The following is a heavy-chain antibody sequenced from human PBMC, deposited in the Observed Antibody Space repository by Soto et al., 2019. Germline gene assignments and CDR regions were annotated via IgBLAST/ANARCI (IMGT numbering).Heavy chain of an antibody. V-gene: IGHV2-5*02. CDR1: GFSLRTRGVA. CDR3: AHRPRGYAYYFDY. J-gene: IGHJ4*02. Sequence: QITLKESGPTLVKPTQTLTLTCTFSGFSLRTRGVAVGWFRQPPGKALEWLALIYWDEDKWYSPSLKSRLTLADDTSKNQVVLTMTNVDPVDTATYYGAHRPRGYAYYFDYWGQGILVTVSS. D-gene: IGHD5-12*01. CDR2: IYWDEDK.